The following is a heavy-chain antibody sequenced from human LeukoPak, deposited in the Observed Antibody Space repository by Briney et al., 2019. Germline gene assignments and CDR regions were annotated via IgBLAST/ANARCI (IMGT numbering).Heavy chain of an antibody. CDR1: GFTFSSYS. V-gene: IGHV3-21*01. Sequence: GGSLRLSCAASGFTFSSYSMNWVRQAPGKGLEWVSSISSSSSYIYYADSVKGRFTISRDNAKNSLYLQMNSLRAEDTAVYYCARASAGYCSSTSCPRYYYYMDVWGQGTLVTVSS. CDR2: ISSSSSYI. D-gene: IGHD2-2*01. CDR3: ARASAGYCSSTSCPRYYYYMDV. J-gene: IGHJ6*03.